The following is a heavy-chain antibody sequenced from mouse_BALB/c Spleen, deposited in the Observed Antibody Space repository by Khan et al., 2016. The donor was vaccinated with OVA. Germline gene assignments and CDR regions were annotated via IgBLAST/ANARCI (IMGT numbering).Heavy chain of an antibody. CDR1: GYTFTSNT. CDR3: ARRTTGYTMDS. CDR2: INPCSGYS. Sequence: QVQLKESGAELARPGASVRMSCKASGYTFTSNTMHWIKQRPGQGLEWIGYINPCSGYSNYNQIFKDMATLTADKSSSPAYLHLSSLTSEDSAVFYGARRTTGYTMDSWGQGTSVTGSS. J-gene: IGHJ4*01. V-gene: IGHV1-4*01. D-gene: IGHD2-14*01.